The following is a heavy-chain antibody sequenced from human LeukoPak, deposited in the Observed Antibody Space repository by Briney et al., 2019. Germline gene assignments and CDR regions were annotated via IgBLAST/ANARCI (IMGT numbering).Heavy chain of an antibody. D-gene: IGHD3-10*01. CDR2: ISGRSEYI. J-gene: IGHJ3*02. CDR1: GFTFISYN. Sequence: GGSLRLSCEASGFTFISYNIIWVRQAPGKGLEWVSCISGRSEYIIYADSVKGRFTISRDNAKNSVFLQMNSLRAEDTAVYYCAREGTGTWDDAFDIWGQGTMVTVSS. CDR3: AREGTGTWDDAFDI. V-gene: IGHV3-21*01.